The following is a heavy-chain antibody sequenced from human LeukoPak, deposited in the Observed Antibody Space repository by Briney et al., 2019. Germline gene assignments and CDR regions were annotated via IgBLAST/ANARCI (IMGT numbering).Heavy chain of an antibody. CDR2: ISAYNGNT. J-gene: IGHJ5*02. Sequence: ASVKVSCKASGYTFTSYGISWVRQAPGQGLEWMGWISAYNGNTNYAQKLQGRVTMTTDTSTSTAYMELRSLRSDDTVVYYCARDSIVLMVYAMPNWFDPWGQGTLVTVSS. CDR1: GYTFTSYG. CDR3: ARDSIVLMVYAMPNWFDP. V-gene: IGHV1-18*01. D-gene: IGHD2-8*01.